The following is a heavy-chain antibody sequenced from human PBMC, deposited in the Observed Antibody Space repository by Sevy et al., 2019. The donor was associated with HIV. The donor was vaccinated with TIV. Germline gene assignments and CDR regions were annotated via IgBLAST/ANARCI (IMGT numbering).Heavy chain of an antibody. J-gene: IGHJ5*02. CDR2: ISYVGKT. Sequence: SETLSLTCTVSGGSISSSGSFWGWIRQSPGWGLEWIGDISYVGKTNYNPSLRGRVTISRDTSNNHFSLRLSSGSAADTGVYYCAKIFAHWGQGTLVTVSS. CDR3: AKIFAH. V-gene: IGHV4-39*02. CDR1: GGSISSSGSF.